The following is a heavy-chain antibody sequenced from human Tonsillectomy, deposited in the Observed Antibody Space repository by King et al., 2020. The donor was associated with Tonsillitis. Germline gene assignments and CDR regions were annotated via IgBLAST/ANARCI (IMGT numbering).Heavy chain of an antibody. D-gene: IGHD6-19*01. V-gene: IGHV4-34*01. CDR2: INQSGST. CDR1: GGFFSGYY. CDR3: AKGGGYSSGWPDY. Sequence: QVQLQQWGAGLLKPSETLSLTCAVYGGFFSGYYCSWIRQPPGRGREWIWEINQSGSTNFTPSLKSRVTISVDTSKNQFSVKLSSVTAADTAVYYCAKGGGYSSGWPDYWGQGTLVTVTS. J-gene: IGHJ4*02.